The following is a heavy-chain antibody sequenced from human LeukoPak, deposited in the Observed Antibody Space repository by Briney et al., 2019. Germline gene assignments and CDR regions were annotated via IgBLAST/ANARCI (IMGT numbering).Heavy chain of an antibody. J-gene: IGHJ6*02. CDR2: ISGSGGRT. V-gene: IGHV3-23*01. CDR1: GFTFSSYA. CDR3: ARAKGPDYYYYGMDV. Sequence: GGSLRLSCAASGFTFSSYAMSWVRQAPGKGLEWVSAISGSGGRTYYADSVKGRFTISRDNSKNTLYLQMNSLRAEDTAVYYCARAKGPDYYYYGMDVWGQGTTVTVSS.